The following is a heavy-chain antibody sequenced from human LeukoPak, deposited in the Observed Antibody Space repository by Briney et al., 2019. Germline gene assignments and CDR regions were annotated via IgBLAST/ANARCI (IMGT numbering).Heavy chain of an antibody. CDR3: ARTIAAAGTTLFHL. D-gene: IGHD6-13*01. Sequence: PAETLSLTCTVSGHSISSGYYWGWTRQPPGKGLEWIGSIDHSGTIYYNPSLKSRLTISVDTSKNQFSLKPSSVTAADTAVYYCARTIAAAGTTLFHLWRQGTLDTVSS. CDR2: IDHSGTI. J-gene: IGHJ4*02. CDR1: GHSISSGYY. V-gene: IGHV4-38-2*02.